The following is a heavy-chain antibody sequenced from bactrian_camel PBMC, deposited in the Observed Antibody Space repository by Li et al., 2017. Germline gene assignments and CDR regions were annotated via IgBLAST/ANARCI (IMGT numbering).Heavy chain of an antibody. D-gene: IGHD2*01. V-gene: IGHV3S28*01. J-gene: IGHJ3*01. CDR2: INSGGDST. Sequence: QLVESGGGLVQPGGSLRLSCAASGFTFSSYYMTWVRQAPGKGLEWLSLINSGGDSTYYADSVKGRFTISRDSAKNTLYLQMSSLKPEDTAVYYCASTLGGSGTSNAFDAWGQGTQVTVS. CDR1: GFTFSSYY. CDR3: ASTLGGSGTSNAFDA.